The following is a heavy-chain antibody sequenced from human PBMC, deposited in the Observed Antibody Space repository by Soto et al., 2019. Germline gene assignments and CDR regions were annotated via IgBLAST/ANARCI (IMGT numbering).Heavy chain of an antibody. V-gene: IGHV2-26*01. CDR1: GFSLNTYGVG. D-gene: IGHD6-13*01. Sequence: SGPTLVNPTQTLTLTCTFSGFSLNTYGVGVAWVRQPPGKALEWLAHIFSNDEKSYSTSLKSRLTISKDTSKSQVVLTMTNMDPVDTATHYCARIWAAAGTFYYYYYGMDVWGQGTTVTVSS. J-gene: IGHJ6*02. CDR2: IFSNDEK. CDR3: ARIWAAAGTFYYYYYGMDV.